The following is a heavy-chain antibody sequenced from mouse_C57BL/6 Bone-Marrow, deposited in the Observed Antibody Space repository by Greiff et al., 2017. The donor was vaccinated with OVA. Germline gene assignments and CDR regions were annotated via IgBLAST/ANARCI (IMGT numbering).Heavy chain of an antibody. CDR1: GFPFSSSG. J-gene: IGHJ1*03. Sequence: EVQVVESGGYFVTPGGSLKLSCAASGFPFSSSGMSFVRQTPDQFLAWVATISRGGSYTYYPDSVKGRFTISRDNAKNTLYLQMSSLKSEDTAMYYCARDLGYWYFDVWGTGTTVTVSS. D-gene: IGHD3-1*01. CDR3: ARDLGYWYFDV. V-gene: IGHV5-6*01. CDR2: ISRGGSYT.